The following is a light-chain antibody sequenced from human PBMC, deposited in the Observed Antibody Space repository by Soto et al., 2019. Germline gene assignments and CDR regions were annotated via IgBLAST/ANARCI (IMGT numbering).Light chain of an antibody. CDR1: QSVSSTY. CDR3: QQYGSSPFT. CDR2: GAS. Sequence: ELVLTQSPGTLSLSPGERATLSCRASQSVSSTYLSWYQQKAGKTPRLLIYGASSRATGIPERFSGSGSGTDFTLTISRLEPEDFEVYYCQQYGSSPFTFGQGTRLEIK. J-gene: IGKJ5*01. V-gene: IGKV3-20*01.